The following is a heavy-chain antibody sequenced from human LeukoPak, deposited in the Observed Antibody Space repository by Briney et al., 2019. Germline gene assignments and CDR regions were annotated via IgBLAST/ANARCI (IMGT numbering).Heavy chain of an antibody. CDR1: GFTFSSYA. CDR3: TRDRPTGASRVFVVQ. V-gene: IGHV3-21*01. D-gene: IGHD3-3*01. Sequence: PGGSLRLSCAASGFTFSSYAMTWVRQAPGKGREWVSSLSSGSRYIYYADSVRGRFTISRDNAKNSPYLLMNSLRAEDTAVYYCTRDRPTGASRVFVVQWGQGTLVTVSS. CDR2: LSSGSRYI. J-gene: IGHJ4*02.